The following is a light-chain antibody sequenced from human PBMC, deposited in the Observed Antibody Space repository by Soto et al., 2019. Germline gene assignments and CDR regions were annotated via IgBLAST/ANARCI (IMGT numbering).Light chain of an antibody. V-gene: IGLV2-8*01. J-gene: IGLJ2*01. CDR3: NSYAGSNNLYVV. CDR2: DVS. Sequence: QSALTQPPSASGSPGQSVTISCAGTSSDVGAYNYVSWYQRHPGKAPKLMIYDVSKRPSGVPDRFSGSKSGNTASLTVSVLQAEAEADYYCNSYAGSNNLYVVFGGGTKLTVL. CDR1: SSDVGAYNY.